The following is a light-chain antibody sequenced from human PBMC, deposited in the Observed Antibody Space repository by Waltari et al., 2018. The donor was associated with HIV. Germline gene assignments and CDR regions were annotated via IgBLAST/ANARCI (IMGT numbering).Light chain of an antibody. V-gene: IGLV2-23*02. Sequence: QSALTQPASVSGSPGQSITISCTGTSSNIGSYHLVSWYQQHPGKAPQLMVYEVNKRRSGSSNRFSGSKTGNTASLTISGLQAEDEADDYCCSFARSSTWVFGGGTKLSVL. CDR3: CSFARSSTWV. CDR1: SSNIGSYHL. CDR2: EVN. J-gene: IGLJ3*02.